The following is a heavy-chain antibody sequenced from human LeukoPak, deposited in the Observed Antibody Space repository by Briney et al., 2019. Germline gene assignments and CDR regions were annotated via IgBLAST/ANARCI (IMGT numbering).Heavy chain of an antibody. V-gene: IGHV5-51*01. CDR3: AGRRYYYDSSGSSYFNWFDP. Sequence: GESLKISCKGSGYSFTSYWIGWVRQMPGKGLEWMGIIYPGDSDTRYSPSFQGQVTISADKSISTAYLQWSSLKASDTAMYYCAGRRYYYDSSGSSYFNWFDPWGQGTLVTVSS. CDR2: IYPGDSDT. J-gene: IGHJ5*02. CDR1: GYSFTSYW. D-gene: IGHD3-22*01.